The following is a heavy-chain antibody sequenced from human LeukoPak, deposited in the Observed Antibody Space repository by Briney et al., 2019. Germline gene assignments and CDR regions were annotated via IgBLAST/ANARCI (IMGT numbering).Heavy chain of an antibody. J-gene: IGHJ4*02. CDR2: IYYSGST. Sequence: PSETLSLTCTVSGGSISSYYWSWIRQPPGKGLEWIGYIYYSGSTNYNPSLKSRVTISVDTSKNQLSLKLSSVTAADTAVYYCATLSSGWFPLFDYWGQGTLVTVSS. D-gene: IGHD6-19*01. V-gene: IGHV4-59*01. CDR3: ATLSSGWFPLFDY. CDR1: GGSISSYY.